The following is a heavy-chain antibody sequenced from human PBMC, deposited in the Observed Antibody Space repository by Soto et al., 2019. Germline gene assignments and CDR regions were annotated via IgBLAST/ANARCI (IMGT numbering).Heavy chain of an antibody. CDR3: TRTRTTGWFSPVDS. D-gene: IGHD6-19*01. Sequence: PSETLSLTCTVSSGTLSNFYWSWVRQPPGKGLEWIGYFHYRGTTNYNPSLKSRVIMSVDTSKNQFSLTLNSVTAADTAVYYCTRTRTTGWFSPVDSWGQGIPVTVSS. J-gene: IGHJ4*02. V-gene: IGHV4-59*01. CDR2: FHYRGTT. CDR1: SGTLSNFY.